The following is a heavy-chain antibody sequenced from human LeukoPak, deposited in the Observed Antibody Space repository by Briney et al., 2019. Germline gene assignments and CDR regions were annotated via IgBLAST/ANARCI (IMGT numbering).Heavy chain of an antibody. V-gene: IGHV4-59*01. J-gene: IGHJ4*02. CDR3: ARDYGDYFDY. Sequence: PSETLSLTCAVYGGSFSGYYWSWIRQPPGKGLEWIGYIYYSGSTNYNPSLKSRVIISVDTSKNQLSLKLSSVAAADTAVYYCARDYGDYFDYWGQGTLVTVSS. CDR2: IYYSGST. CDR1: GGSFSGYY. D-gene: IGHD4-17*01.